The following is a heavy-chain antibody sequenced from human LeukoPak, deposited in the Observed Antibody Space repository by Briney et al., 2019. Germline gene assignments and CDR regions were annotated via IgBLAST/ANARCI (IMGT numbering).Heavy chain of an antibody. V-gene: IGHV3-21*01. D-gene: IGHD1-26*01. J-gene: IGHJ4*02. CDR2: ISSSSSYI. Sequence: GGSLRLSCAASGFTFSSYSMNWVRQAPGKGLEWVSSISSSSSYIYYADSAKGRFTISRDNAKNSLYLQMNSLRAEDTAVYYCARDRIVGATIGDYWGQGTLVTVSS. CDR1: GFTFSSYS. CDR3: ARDRIVGATIGDY.